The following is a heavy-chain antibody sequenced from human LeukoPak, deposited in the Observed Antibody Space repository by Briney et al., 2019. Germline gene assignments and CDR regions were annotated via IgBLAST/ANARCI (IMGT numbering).Heavy chain of an antibody. CDR1: GGSISSGGYS. V-gene: IGHV4-30-2*01. J-gene: IGHJ5*02. Sequence: SETLSLTCAVSGGSISSGGYSWSWIRQPPGKGPEWIGYIYHSGSTYYNPSLKSRVTISVDRSKNQFSLKLSSVTAADTAVYYCARGGLYYYGSGSYTPFDPWGQGTLVTVSS. CDR2: IYHSGST. CDR3: ARGGLYYYGSGSYTPFDP. D-gene: IGHD3-10*01.